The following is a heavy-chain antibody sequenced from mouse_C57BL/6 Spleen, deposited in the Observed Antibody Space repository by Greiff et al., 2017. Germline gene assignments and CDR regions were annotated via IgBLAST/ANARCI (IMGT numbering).Heavy chain of an antibody. CDR2: ISDGGSYT. CDR1: GFTFSSYA. CDR3: ARDNHYYGSSYGAMDY. Sequence: EVKLVESGGGLVKPGGSLKLSCAASGFTFSSYAMSWVRQTPEKRLEWVATISDGGSYTYYPDNVKGRFTISRDNAKNNLYLQMSHLKSEDTAMYYCARDNHYYGSSYGAMDYWGQGTSVTVSS. D-gene: IGHD1-1*01. V-gene: IGHV5-4*01. J-gene: IGHJ4*01.